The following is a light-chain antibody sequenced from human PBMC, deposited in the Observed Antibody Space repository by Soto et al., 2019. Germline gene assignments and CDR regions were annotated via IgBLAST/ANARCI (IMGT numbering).Light chain of an antibody. CDR2: DAS. V-gene: IGKV1-33*01. J-gene: IGKJ5*01. CDR1: QDISKY. CDR3: QQYDNLLPIT. Sequence: IQMTQSPSSLSASVGDRVTITCQASQDISKYLNWYHQKPGKAPKLLIYDASSLQTGVPSRFSGSGSATHFTFAISSLQPEDVATYYCQQYDNLLPITFGQGTRLEIK.